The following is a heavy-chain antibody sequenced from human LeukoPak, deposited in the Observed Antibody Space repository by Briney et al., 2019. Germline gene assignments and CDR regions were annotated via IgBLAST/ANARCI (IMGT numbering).Heavy chain of an antibody. CDR3: AKHIVVVTGTNWFDP. CDR2: IYYSGST. CDR1: GGSISSSSYY. V-gene: IGHV4-39*07. D-gene: IGHD2-21*02. J-gene: IGHJ5*02. Sequence: SGTLSLTCTVSGGSISSSSYYWGWVRQPPGKGLEWIGSIYYSGSTYYNPSLKSRVTISVDTSKNQFSLKLSSVTAADTAVYYCAKHIVVVTGTNWFDPWGQGTLVTVSS.